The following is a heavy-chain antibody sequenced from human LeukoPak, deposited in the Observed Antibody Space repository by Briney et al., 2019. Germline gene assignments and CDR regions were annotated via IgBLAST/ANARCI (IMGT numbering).Heavy chain of an antibody. CDR3: AKQSAGSAAWYSLHYDF. CDR2: ISFDGSDK. Sequence: GGSLRLSCAASGFTFRSYGMHWVRQAPGKGLEWVTIISFDGSDKYYADSVKGRFTISRDNSKDTLYLQMNGLRAEDTAVYFCAKQSAGSAAWYSLHYDFWGQGTLVTVSS. CDR1: GFTFRSYG. V-gene: IGHV3-30*18. J-gene: IGHJ4*02. D-gene: IGHD6-13*01.